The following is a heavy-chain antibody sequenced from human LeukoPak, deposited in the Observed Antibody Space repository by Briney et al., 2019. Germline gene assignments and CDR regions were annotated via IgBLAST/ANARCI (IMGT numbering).Heavy chain of an antibody. J-gene: IGHJ4*02. V-gene: IGHV1-18*01. Sequence: ASVKVSCKASGYTFISYGISWVRQAPGQGLEWMGWISGNNGNTNYAQKLQGRVTMTTDTFTSTAYMELRSLRSDDTAVYYCARDSSSWYRYYFDYWGQGTLVTVSS. CDR3: ARDSSSWYRYYFDY. CDR2: ISGNNGNT. D-gene: IGHD6-13*01. CDR1: GYTFISYG.